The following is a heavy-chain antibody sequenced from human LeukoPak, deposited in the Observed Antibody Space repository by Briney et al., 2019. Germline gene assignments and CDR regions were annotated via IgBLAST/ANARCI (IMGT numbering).Heavy chain of an antibody. Sequence: SETLSLTCTVSGGSISSSSYYWGWIRQPPGKGLEWIGSIYYSGSTYYNPSLKSRVTISVDTSKNQFSLKLSSVTAADTAVYYCARHGIAATEYYYDSSGYYYWWFDPWGQGTLVTASS. V-gene: IGHV4-39*01. CDR2: IYYSGST. CDR1: GGSISSSSYY. J-gene: IGHJ5*02. CDR3: ARHGIAATEYYYDSSGYYYWWFDP. D-gene: IGHD3-22*01.